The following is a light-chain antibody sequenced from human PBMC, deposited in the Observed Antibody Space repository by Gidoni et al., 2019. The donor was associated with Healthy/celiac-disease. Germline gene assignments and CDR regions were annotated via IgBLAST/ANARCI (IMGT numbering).Light chain of an antibody. V-gene: IGKV3-20*01. CDR3: QQYGSSPGT. CDR2: GAS. CDR1: QSVSSSY. J-gene: IGKJ1*01. Sequence: LPQSPGTLSLSPGERATLSGRASQSVSSSYLAWYQQKPGQAPRPLIYGASSRATGIPDRFSGSGSGTDFTLTISRLEPEDFAVYYCQQYGSSPGTFGQGTKVEIK.